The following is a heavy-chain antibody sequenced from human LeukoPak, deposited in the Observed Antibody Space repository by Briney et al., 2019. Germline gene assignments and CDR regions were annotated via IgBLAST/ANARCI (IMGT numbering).Heavy chain of an antibody. D-gene: IGHD6-13*01. J-gene: IGHJ3*02. CDR3: ARRIAAAGTGAFDI. CDR1: GGSISSYY. CDR2: IYYSGST. V-gene: IGHV4-59*01. Sequence: SETLSLTCTVSGGSISSYYWSWIRQPPGKGLEWIGYIYYSGSTNYNPSLKSRVTISVDTSKNQFSLKLSSVTAADTAVYYRARRIAAAGTGAFDIWGQGTMVTVSS.